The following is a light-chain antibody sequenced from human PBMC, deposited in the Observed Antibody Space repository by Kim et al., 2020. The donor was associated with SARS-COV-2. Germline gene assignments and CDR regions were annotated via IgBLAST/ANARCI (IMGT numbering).Light chain of an antibody. J-gene: IGLJ2*01. CDR3: QTWDSSTVV. V-gene: IGLV3-1*01. Sequence: SVSPGQTASITCSGDKLGDKYACWYQQKPGQPPVLVIYQDNKRPSGIPERFSGSNSGNTATLTISGAQAMDEADYYCQTWDSSTVVFGGGTQLTVL. CDR2: QDN. CDR1: KLGDKY.